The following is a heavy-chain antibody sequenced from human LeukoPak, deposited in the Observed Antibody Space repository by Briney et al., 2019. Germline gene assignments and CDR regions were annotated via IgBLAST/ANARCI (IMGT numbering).Heavy chain of an antibody. V-gene: IGHV4-61*01. CDR2: IYYSGST. D-gene: IGHD3-3*01. Sequence: PSETLSLTCTVSGGSISSGSYYWSWIRQPPGRGLEWIGYIYYSGSTNYNPSLKSRVTISVDTSKNQFSLKLSSVTAADTAVYYCARHLRGWHEWSGPFDIWGQGTMVTVSS. J-gene: IGHJ3*02. CDR3: ARHLRGWHEWSGPFDI. CDR1: GGSISSGSYY.